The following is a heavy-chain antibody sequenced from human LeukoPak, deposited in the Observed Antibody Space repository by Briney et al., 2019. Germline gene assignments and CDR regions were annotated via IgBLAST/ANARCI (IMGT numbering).Heavy chain of an antibody. J-gene: IGHJ4*02. CDR3: ARDKVVGATHFDY. CDR2: IKQDGGEI. V-gene: IGHV3-7*01. CDR1: GFTFSSYW. Sequence: GGSLRLSCAASGFTFSSYWTSWVRQAPGKGLEWVANIKQDGGEIYYVDSVKGRFTISRDNAKNSLSLQMNSLRAEDTAVYYCARDKVVGATHFDYWGQGTLVTVSS. D-gene: IGHD1-26*01.